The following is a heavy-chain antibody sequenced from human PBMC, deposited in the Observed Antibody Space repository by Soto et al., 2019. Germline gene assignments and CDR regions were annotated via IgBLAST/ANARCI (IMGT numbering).Heavy chain of an antibody. Sequence: PSETLSLTCTVSGGSISSGGYYWSWIRQHPGKGLEWIGYIYYSGSTYYNPSLKSRVTISVDTSKNQFSLKLSSVTAADTAVYYCARDSGLRWDFQHWGQGTLVTVSS. D-gene: IGHD4-17*01. CDR3: ARDSGLRWDFQH. CDR2: IYYSGST. V-gene: IGHV4-31*03. CDR1: GGSISSGGYY. J-gene: IGHJ1*01.